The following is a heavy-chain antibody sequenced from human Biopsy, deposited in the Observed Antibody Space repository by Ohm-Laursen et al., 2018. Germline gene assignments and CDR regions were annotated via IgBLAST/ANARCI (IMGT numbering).Heavy chain of an antibody. J-gene: IGHJ6*02. CDR1: GYTFIDYY. D-gene: IGHD3-3*01. CDR3: ARGPLGPLLEWLLFQTSIDV. V-gene: IGHV1-2*07. Sequence: ASVKVSCKASGYTFIDYYIHWVRQAPGQGLEWMGWVNPNTGDKKFAPDFQGRLTMTRDKSISTAYMELIRLRSDDTAVYYCARGPLGPLLEWLLFQTSIDVWGQGTTVTVSS. CDR2: VNPNTGDK.